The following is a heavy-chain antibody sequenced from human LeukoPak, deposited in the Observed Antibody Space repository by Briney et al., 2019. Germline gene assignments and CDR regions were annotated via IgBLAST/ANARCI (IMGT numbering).Heavy chain of an antibody. CDR3: ARGRGSDDYSNYGSFDY. CDR1: GGSITSGGYS. CDR2: IYHSVTT. J-gene: IGHJ4*02. V-gene: IGHV4-30-2*01. Sequence: TSQTPSLTCAVSGGSITSGGYSWSWVRQPPGKALEWIGYIYHSVTTHYNPSLKSRVTISVDTSKNQFSLKLSSVTAADTAVYYCARGRGSDDYSNYGSFDYWGQGTLVTVSS. D-gene: IGHD4-11*01.